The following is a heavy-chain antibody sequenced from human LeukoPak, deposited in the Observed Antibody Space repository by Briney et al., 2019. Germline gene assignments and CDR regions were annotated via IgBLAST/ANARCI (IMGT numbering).Heavy chain of an antibody. V-gene: IGHV1-18*01. Sequence: ASVKASCKASGYTFTSYGISWVRQAPGQGLEWMGWISAYNGNTNYAQKLQGRVTMTTDTPTSTAYMELRSLRSDDTAVYYCASSGGGYDSSGYQFDYWGQGTLVTVSS. CDR3: ASSGGGYDSSGYQFDY. CDR1: GYTFTSYG. D-gene: IGHD3-22*01. CDR2: ISAYNGNT. J-gene: IGHJ4*02.